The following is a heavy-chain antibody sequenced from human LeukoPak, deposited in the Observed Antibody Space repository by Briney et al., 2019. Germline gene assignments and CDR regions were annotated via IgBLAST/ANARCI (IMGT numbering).Heavy chain of an antibody. CDR1: GFTFSSYI. Sequence: GGSLRLSCAASGFTFSSYIMNWVRQAPGKGPEWVSSISSSSAYIYYADSVKGRFTISRDNAKNSLYLQMNSLRADDTAVYYCARADAGQRYFDYWGQGTLVTVSS. CDR2: ISSSSAYI. J-gene: IGHJ4*02. CDR3: ARADAGQRYFDY. D-gene: IGHD5-18*01. V-gene: IGHV3-21*04.